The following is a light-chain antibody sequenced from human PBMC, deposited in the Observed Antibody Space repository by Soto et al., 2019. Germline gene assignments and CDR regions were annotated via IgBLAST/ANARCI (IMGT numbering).Light chain of an antibody. CDR1: QSISSL. Sequence: DIQMTQSPSSLSASVGDRVTITCRASQSISSLLNWYQQKPGKAPKLLIYVVSSLQSGVPSRFSGSGSGTNFTLTISGLPHEDFATDFCHQSYTIPYNFGQGTKLAIK. CDR3: HQSYTIPYN. CDR2: VVS. V-gene: IGKV1-39*01. J-gene: IGKJ2*01.